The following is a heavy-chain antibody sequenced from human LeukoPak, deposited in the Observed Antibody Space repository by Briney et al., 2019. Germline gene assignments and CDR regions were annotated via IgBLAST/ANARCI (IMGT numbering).Heavy chain of an antibody. CDR1: GGSFSGYY. CDR3: ARDSRYCGSTSCYTYYYYGMDV. CDR2: INHSGST. V-gene: IGHV4-34*01. J-gene: IGHJ6*02. D-gene: IGHD2-2*02. Sequence: SETLSLTCAVYGGSFSGYYWSWIRQPPGKGLEWIGEINHSGSTNYNPSLKSRVTISVDTSKNQFSLKLSSVTAADTAVYYCARDSRYCGSTSCYTYYYYGMDVWGQGTTVTVS.